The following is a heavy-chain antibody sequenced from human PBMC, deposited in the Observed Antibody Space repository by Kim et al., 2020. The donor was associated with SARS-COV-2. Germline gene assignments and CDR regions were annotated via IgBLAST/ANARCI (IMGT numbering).Heavy chain of an antibody. CDR2: ISSSSSTI. D-gene: IGHD6-19*01. V-gene: IGHV3-48*02. CDR1: GFTFNNYS. J-gene: IGHJ4*01. CDR3: ATRNSRWLFDY. Sequence: GGSLRLSCAASGFTFNNYSMTWVRQAPGKGLEWISYISSSSSTIYYADSVKGRFTISRDNAKNSLYLHMNSLRDADTAVYYCATRNSRWLFDYLGHGSL.